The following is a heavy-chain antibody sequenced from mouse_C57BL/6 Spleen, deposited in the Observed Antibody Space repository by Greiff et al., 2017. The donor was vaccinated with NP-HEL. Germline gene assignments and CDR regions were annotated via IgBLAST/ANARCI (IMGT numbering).Heavy chain of an antibody. D-gene: IGHD1-1*01. J-gene: IGHJ4*01. CDR3: AREDTTVYAMDY. Sequence: VQLQQSGAELVKPGASVKISCKASGYAFSSYWMNWVKQRPGTGLEWIGQIYPGDGDTNYNGKFKGKATLTAAKSSSPAYMHLSSLTSEDSAVYCCAREDTTVYAMDYWGQGTSVTVSS. CDR2: IYPGDGDT. V-gene: IGHV1-80*01. CDR1: GYAFSSYW.